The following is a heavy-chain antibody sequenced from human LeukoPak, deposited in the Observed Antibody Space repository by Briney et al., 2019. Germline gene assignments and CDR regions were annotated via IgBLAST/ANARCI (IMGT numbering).Heavy chain of an antibody. CDR3: AKDLFRWAFDY. D-gene: IGHD5-24*01. Sequence: PGGSLRLSCAASGFTLSRNAMSWVRQAPGKGLEWVSAIGGSDDRTDYADSVKGRFTISRDISKNTLYLQMNSLRAEDTAAYFCAKDLFRWAFDYWGQGTLVTVSS. CDR1: GFTLSRNA. J-gene: IGHJ4*02. CDR2: IGGSDDRT. V-gene: IGHV3-23*01.